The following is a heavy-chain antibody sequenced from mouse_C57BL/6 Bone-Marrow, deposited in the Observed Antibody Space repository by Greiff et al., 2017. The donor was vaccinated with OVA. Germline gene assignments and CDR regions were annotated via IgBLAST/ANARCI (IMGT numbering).Heavy chain of an antibody. CDR2: ISSGSSTI. Sequence: EVKLVESGGGLVKPGGSLKLSCAASGFTFSDYGMHWVRQAPEKRLEWVAYISSGSSTIYYADTVKGRFTISRDNAKNTLFLQMTSLRSEDTAMYYCASDYAWFAYWGQGTLVTVSA. CDR3: ASDYAWFAY. V-gene: IGHV5-17*01. D-gene: IGHD2-4*01. CDR1: GFTFSDYG. J-gene: IGHJ3*01.